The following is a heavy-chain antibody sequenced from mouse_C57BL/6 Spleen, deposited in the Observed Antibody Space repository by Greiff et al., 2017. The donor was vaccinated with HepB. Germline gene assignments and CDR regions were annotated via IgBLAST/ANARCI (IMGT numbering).Heavy chain of an antibody. CDR2: INYDGSST. V-gene: IGHV5-16*01. CDR1: GFTFSDYY. Sequence: EVMLVESEGGLVQPGSSMKLSCTASGFTFSDYYMAWVRQVPEKGLEWVANINYDGSSTYYLDSLKSRFIISRDNAKNILYLQMSSLKSEDTATYYCAREGEEAMDYWGQGTSVTVSS. J-gene: IGHJ4*01. CDR3: AREGEEAMDY.